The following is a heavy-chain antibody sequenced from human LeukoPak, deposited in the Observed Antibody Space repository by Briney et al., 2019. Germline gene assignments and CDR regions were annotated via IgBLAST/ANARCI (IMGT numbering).Heavy chain of an antibody. D-gene: IGHD5-18*01. CDR2: MNPNSGNT. V-gene: IGHV1-8*02. CDR1: GYTFTSYG. Sequence: ASVKVSCKASGYTFTSYGISWVRQAPGQGLEWMGWMNPNSGNTGYAQKFQGRVTMTRNTSISTAYMELSSLRSEDTAVYYCARGLHYSYGFYWGQGTLVTVSS. J-gene: IGHJ4*02. CDR3: ARGLHYSYGFY.